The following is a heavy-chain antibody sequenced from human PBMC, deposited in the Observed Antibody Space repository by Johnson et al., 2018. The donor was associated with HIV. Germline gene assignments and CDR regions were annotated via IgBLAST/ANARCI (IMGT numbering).Heavy chain of an antibody. Sequence: VQLVESGGGLVQPGRSLRLSCAASGFTFDDYAMHWVRQVPGKGLEWVSGITWNSGSIGYAASVNGRSPISRANAKTSLYLQMNSLRAEDTAVYYCARDPITPYESGLDAFDVWGQGTMVTVSS. D-gene: IGHD3-22*01. CDR1: GFTFDDYA. V-gene: IGHV3-9*01. CDR2: ITWNSGSI. CDR3: ARDPITPYESGLDAFDV. J-gene: IGHJ3*01.